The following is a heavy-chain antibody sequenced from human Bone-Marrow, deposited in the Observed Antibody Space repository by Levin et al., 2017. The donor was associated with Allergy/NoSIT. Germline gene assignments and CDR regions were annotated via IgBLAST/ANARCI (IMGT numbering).Heavy chain of an antibody. J-gene: IGHJ6*02. CDR3: ARGRYYGMDV. CDR2: IKGDGSQT. CDR1: GYSFSSHW. Sequence: GGSLRLSCAASGYSFSSHWIHWVRQAPGKGLVWVSGIKGDGSQTTYADSVKGRFTISRDNAKNTLYLQMNSLRVEDTAVYSCARGRYYGMDVWGQGTTVTVSS. V-gene: IGHV3-74*01.